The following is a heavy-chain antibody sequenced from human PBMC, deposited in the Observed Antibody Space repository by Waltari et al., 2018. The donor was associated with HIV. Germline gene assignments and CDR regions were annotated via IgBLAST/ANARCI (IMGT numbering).Heavy chain of an antibody. Sequence: QVQLVEAGGGVVQPGRYLRLSCAASGFTSSRYGMHWVRQAPGKGLEWGAVISYDGSNKYYADSVKGRFTISRDNSKNTLYLQMNSLRAEDTAVYYCANQGSSGAVPFDPWGQGTLVTVSS. D-gene: IGHD3-22*01. V-gene: IGHV3-30*18. CDR1: GFTSSRYG. CDR3: ANQGSSGAVPFDP. CDR2: ISYDGSNK. J-gene: IGHJ5*02.